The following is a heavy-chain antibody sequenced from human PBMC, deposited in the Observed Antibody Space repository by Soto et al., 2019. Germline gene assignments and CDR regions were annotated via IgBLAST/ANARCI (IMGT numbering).Heavy chain of an antibody. V-gene: IGHV4-34*01. CDR2: INHSGST. CDR1: GESFSGYY. J-gene: IGHJ1*01. CDR3: ARNRGYRGYFQH. Sequence: PSETLSLTCAVYGESFSGYYWSWIRQPPGKGLEWIGEINHSGSTNYNPSLKSRVTISVDTSKNQFSLKLSSVTAADTAVYYCARNRGYRGYFQHWGQGTLVTVSS. D-gene: IGHD5-12*01.